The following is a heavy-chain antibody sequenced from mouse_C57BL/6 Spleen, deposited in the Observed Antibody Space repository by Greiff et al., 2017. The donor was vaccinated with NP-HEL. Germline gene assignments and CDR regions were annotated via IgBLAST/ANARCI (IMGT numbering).Heavy chain of an antibody. Sequence: VQLQQSGAELVKPGASVKISCKASGYAFSSYWMNWVKQRPGKGLEWIGQIYPGDGDTNYNGKFKGKATLTADKSSSTAYMQLSSLTSEDSAVYCCARGGGAYSFMDYWGQGTSVTVSS. V-gene: IGHV1-80*01. CDR3: ARGGGAYSFMDY. CDR1: GYAFSSYW. J-gene: IGHJ4*01. D-gene: IGHD2-10*01. CDR2: IYPGDGDT.